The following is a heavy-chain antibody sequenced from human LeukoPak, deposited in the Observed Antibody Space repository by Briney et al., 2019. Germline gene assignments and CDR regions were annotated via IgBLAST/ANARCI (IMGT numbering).Heavy chain of an antibody. V-gene: IGHV3-74*01. J-gene: IGHJ4*02. CDR1: GNYW. CDR3: VSFYETY. CDR2: VNGDGSWT. Sequence: GGSLRLSCAASGNYWMHWVRQAPGKGLVWVSHVNGDGSWTTYADSVKGRFTISKDNAKNTVYLQMNNLRAEDTAVYYCVSFYETYWGRGTLVTVSS. D-gene: IGHD2-2*01.